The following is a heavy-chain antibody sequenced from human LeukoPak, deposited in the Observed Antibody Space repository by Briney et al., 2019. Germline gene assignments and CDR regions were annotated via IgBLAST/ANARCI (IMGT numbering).Heavy chain of an antibody. CDR3: ARLRDEVISSNNWFDP. CDR1: SYTFTSYG. CDR2: ISAYNGNT. J-gene: IGHJ5*02. V-gene: IGHV1-18*01. D-gene: IGHD3-16*02. Sequence: ASVKVSCKASSYTFTSYGISWVRQAPGQGLEWMGWISAYNGNTNYAQKLQGRVTMTTDTSTSTAYMELRSLRSDDTAVYYCARLRDEVISSNNWFDPWGQGTLVTVSS.